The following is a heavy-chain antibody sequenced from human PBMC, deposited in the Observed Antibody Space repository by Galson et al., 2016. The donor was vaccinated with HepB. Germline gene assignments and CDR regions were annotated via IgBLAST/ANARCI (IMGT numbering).Heavy chain of an antibody. CDR2: IDHSETT. CDR3: ASEDYSFRY. V-gene: IGHV4-4*02. J-gene: IGHJ4*02. D-gene: IGHD3-10*01. CDR1: GFSLSSYW. Sequence: SLRLSCAASGFSLSSYWMSWVRQAPGKGLEWIGEIDHSETTHYNPSLESRVSISVDNSKNQFSLKLSSVTAADTAVYYCASEDYSFRYWGQGTLVTVSS.